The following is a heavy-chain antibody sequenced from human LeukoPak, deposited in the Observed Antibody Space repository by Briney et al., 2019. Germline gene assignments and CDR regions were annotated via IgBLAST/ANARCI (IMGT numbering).Heavy chain of an antibody. V-gene: IGHV3-48*03. CDR2: ISSSGSTK. CDR1: GFTFSSYE. CDR3: ARDRRDFLTPFFDY. D-gene: IGHD3-9*01. Sequence: GGSLRLSCTASGFTFSSYEMSWVRQAPGKGLEWVSYISSSGSTKYYADSVKGRITISRDNAKKSLYLQMNSLRVEDTAVYYCARDRRDFLTPFFDYWGQGTLVTVSS. J-gene: IGHJ4*02.